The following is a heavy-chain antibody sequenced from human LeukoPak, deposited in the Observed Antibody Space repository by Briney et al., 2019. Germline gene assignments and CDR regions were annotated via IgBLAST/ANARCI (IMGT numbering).Heavy chain of an antibody. Sequence: PSETLSLTCTVSGGSISSYYWSWIRQPPGKGLEWIGYIYTSGSTNYNPSLKSRVTISVGTSKNQFSLKLSSVTAADTAVYYCARSQYQLLAWFDPWGQGTLVTVSS. CDR1: GGSISSYY. CDR3: ARSQYQLLAWFDP. CDR2: IYTSGST. J-gene: IGHJ5*02. V-gene: IGHV4-4*09. D-gene: IGHD2-2*01.